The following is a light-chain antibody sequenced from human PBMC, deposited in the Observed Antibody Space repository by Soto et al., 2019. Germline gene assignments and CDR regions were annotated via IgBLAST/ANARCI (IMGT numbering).Light chain of an antibody. CDR2: DSN. V-gene: IGLV1-51*01. J-gene: IGLJ2*01. Sequence: QSVLTQPPSVSAAPGQKVTICCSGSSSNIGNNYVSWYQQLPGTAPKLLIYDSNKRPSGIPDRFSGSKSGTSATLGITGLQTGDEADYYCGTWDSSLSAVVFGEGTKLTVL. CDR3: GTWDSSLSAVV. CDR1: SSNIGNNY.